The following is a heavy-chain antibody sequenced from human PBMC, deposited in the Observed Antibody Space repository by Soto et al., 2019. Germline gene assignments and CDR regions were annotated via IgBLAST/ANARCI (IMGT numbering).Heavy chain of an antibody. Sequence: GESLKISCKGSGYSFTSYWIGWVRQMPGKGLEWMGIIYPGDSDTRYSPSFQGQVTISADKSISTAYLQWSSLKASDTAMYYCASYYYDSSGIYYFDYWGQGNLVTVSS. CDR2: IYPGDSDT. CDR3: ASYYYDSSGIYYFDY. D-gene: IGHD3-22*01. J-gene: IGHJ4*02. V-gene: IGHV5-51*01. CDR1: GYSFTSYW.